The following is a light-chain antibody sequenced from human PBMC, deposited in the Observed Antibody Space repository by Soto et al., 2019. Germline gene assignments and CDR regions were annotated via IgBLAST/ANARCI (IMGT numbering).Light chain of an antibody. CDR2: DVS. CDR1: SSDVGGYNY. Sequence: QSALTQPRSVSGSPGQSVTISCTGTSSDVGGYNYDSWYQHHPGKAPKLMIYDVSKRPSGVPDRFSGSKSGNTASLTISGLQAEDEADYYCCSYAGSYVFGTGTKVTVL. V-gene: IGLV2-11*01. J-gene: IGLJ1*01. CDR3: CSYAGSYV.